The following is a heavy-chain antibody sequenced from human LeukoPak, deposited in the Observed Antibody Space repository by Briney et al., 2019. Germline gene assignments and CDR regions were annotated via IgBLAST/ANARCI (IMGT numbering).Heavy chain of an antibody. J-gene: IGHJ1*01. CDR1: GFTFASSA. CDR2: IVVGSGNT. Sequence: GASVKVSCKASGFTFASSAVQWVRQARGQRLEWIGWIVVGSGNTNYVQKFQERVTITRDMSTSTAYMELSSLRSEDTAVYYCARDRGVVTYYYDSSGYYTEYFQHWGQGTLVTVSS. CDR3: ARDRGVVTYYYDSSGYYTEYFQH. V-gene: IGHV1-58*01. D-gene: IGHD3-22*01.